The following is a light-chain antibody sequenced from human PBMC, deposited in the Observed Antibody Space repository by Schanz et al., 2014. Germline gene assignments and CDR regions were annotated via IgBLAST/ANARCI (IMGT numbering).Light chain of an antibody. J-gene: IGLJ3*02. CDR2: DVS. CDR1: SSDVGGHNY. CDR3: SSYAVSNTWV. Sequence: QSALTQPPSASGSPGQSVTISCTGTSSDVGGHNYVSWHQQHPGKAPKLMIYDVSKRPSGVPDRFSGSKSGNTASLTVSGLQAEDEADYYCSSYAVSNTWVFGGGTKLTVL. V-gene: IGLV2-8*01.